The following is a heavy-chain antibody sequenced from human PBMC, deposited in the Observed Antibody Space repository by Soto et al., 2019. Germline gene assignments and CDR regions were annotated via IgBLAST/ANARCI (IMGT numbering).Heavy chain of an antibody. CDR1: GGSFSGYY. D-gene: IGHD6-19*01. CDR3: ARDLAVAGTGRMNYMIDY. CDR2: INHSGST. Sequence: SETLSLTCAVYGGSFSGYYWSWIRQPPGKGLEWIGEINHSGSTNYNPSLKSRVTISVDTSKNQFSLKLSSVTAADTAVYYCARDLAVAGTGRMNYMIDYWGQGTLVTVSS. V-gene: IGHV4-34*01. J-gene: IGHJ4*02.